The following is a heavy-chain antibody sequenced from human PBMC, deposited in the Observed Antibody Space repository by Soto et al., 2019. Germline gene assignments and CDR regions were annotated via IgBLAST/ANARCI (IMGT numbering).Heavy chain of an antibody. CDR2: ISAYNGNT. D-gene: IGHD6-13*01. V-gene: IGHV1-18*01. CDR3: ARDQGIAAAGTANDAFDI. Sequence: ASVKVSCKASGYTFTSYGISWVRQAPGQGLEWMGWISAYNGNTNYAQKLQGRVTMTTDTSTSTAYMELRSLRSDDTALYYCARDQGIAAAGTANDAFDIWGQGTMVTVSS. J-gene: IGHJ3*02. CDR1: GYTFTSYG.